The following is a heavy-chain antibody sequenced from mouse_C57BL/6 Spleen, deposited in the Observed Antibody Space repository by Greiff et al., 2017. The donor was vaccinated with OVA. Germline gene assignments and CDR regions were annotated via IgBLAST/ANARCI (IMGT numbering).Heavy chain of an antibody. CDR1: GFNIKDYY. V-gene: IGHV14-2*01. J-gene: IGHJ4*01. CDR2: IDPEDGAT. D-gene: IGHD1-1*01. CDR3: ADGSSYDYAMDY. Sequence: VQLQQSGAELVKPGASVTLSCTASGFNIKDYYMHWVQQSTEQGLEWIGRIDPEDGATKYAPKLPGQATISADTSTNTAYLQLSSLTSEDTAVYYCADGSSYDYAMDYWGQGTSVTVSS.